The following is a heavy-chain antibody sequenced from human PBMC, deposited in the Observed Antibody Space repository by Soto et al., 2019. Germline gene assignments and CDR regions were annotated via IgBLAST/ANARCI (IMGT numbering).Heavy chain of an antibody. CDR1: GGSISSGGYS. Sequence: PSETLSLTCAVSGGSISSGGYSWSWIRQPPGKGLEWIGYIYHSGSTYYNPSLKSRVTISVDRSKNQFSLKLSPVTAADTAVYYCARAVVVKAGYFDYWGQGTLVTVSS. J-gene: IGHJ4*02. CDR3: ARAVVVKAGYFDY. CDR2: IYHSGST. V-gene: IGHV4-30-2*01. D-gene: IGHD2-21*01.